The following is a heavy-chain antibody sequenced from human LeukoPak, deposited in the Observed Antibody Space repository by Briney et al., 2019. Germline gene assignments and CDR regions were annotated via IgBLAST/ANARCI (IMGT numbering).Heavy chain of an antibody. CDR1: GYTFTSYG. Sequence: GASVKVSCKASGYTFTSYGISWVRQAPGQGLEWMGWISAYNGNTNYAQKLQGRVTMTTDTSTSTACMELRSLRSDDTAVYYCARDRPFYGSGSYYNADYWGQGTLVTVSS. CDR3: ARDRPFYGSGSYYNADY. CDR2: ISAYNGNT. J-gene: IGHJ4*02. V-gene: IGHV1-18*01. D-gene: IGHD3-10*01.